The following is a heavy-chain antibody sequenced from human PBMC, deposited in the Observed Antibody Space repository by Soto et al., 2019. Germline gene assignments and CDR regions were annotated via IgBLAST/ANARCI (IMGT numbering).Heavy chain of an antibody. Sequence: PGGSLRLSCAASGFTFSSYAMSWVRQAPGKGLEWVSAISGSGGSTHYADSVKGRFTISRDNSKNTLYLQMNSLRAEDTAVYYCAKIGVLVVVVPAALDYWGQGTLVTVSS. CDR2: ISGSGGST. J-gene: IGHJ4*02. V-gene: IGHV3-23*01. CDR3: AKIGVLVVVVPAALDY. CDR1: GFTFSSYA. D-gene: IGHD2-2*01.